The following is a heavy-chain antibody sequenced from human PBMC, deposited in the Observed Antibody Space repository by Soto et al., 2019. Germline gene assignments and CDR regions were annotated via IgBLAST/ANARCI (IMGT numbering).Heavy chain of an antibody. V-gene: IGHV3-33*01. CDR1: GFTFSSYG. J-gene: IGHJ4*02. CDR2: IWDDGSNK. Sequence: QVQLVESGGGVVQPGRSLRLSCAASGFTFSSYGMHWVRQAPGKGLEWVAVIWDDGSNKYYADSVKGRFTISRDNSKNTLYLQMNSLRAEDTAVYYCARDGFEYSSSWPFDYWGQGTLVTVSS. CDR3: ARDGFEYSSSWPFDY. D-gene: IGHD6-6*01.